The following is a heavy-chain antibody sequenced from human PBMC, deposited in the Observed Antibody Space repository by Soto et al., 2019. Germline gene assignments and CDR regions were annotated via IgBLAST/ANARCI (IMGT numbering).Heavy chain of an antibody. V-gene: IGHV4-59*08. D-gene: IGHD3-10*01. CDR3: ARHGFGPLHGLVDV. CDR2: IQYNGYS. J-gene: IGHJ6*02. Sequence: QVQLKESGPGLVKASETLSLTCTVSGGSITNYYCSWFRQPPGKGLEWIGYIQYNGYSAYNLSLKRRVTMSMDTFKTQFSLMVESVTATDTAVYYCARHGFGPLHGLVDVWGQGTTVIVSS. CDR1: GGSITNYY.